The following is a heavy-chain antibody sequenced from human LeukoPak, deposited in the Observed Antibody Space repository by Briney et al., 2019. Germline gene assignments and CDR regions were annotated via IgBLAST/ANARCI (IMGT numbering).Heavy chain of an antibody. D-gene: IGHD6-19*01. Sequence: SETLSLTCTVSGGSISSYYWSWIRQPAGKGLEWIGRIYTSGSTNYNPSLKSRVTMSVDTSKNQFSLKLSSVAAADTAVYYCARGHSSGWYGWYFDYWGQGTLVTVSS. CDR3: ARGHSSGWYGWYFDY. J-gene: IGHJ4*02. CDR2: IYTSGST. CDR1: GGSISSYY. V-gene: IGHV4-4*07.